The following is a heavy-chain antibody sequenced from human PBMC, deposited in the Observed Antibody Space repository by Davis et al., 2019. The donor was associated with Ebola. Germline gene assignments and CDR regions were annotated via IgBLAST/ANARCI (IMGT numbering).Heavy chain of an antibody. CDR3: AKGGYSYGLGGKGYFDL. J-gene: IGHJ2*01. CDR1: GGSFTDYY. CDR2: ITHSGST. Sequence: MPSETLSLTCAVYGGSFTDYYWSWIRQPPGKELEWIGEITHSGSTNYNPSLKSRVTISVDTSKNQFSLKPSSVTAADTAVYYCAKGGYSYGLGGKGYFDLWGRGTLVTVSS. V-gene: IGHV4-34*01. D-gene: IGHD5-18*01.